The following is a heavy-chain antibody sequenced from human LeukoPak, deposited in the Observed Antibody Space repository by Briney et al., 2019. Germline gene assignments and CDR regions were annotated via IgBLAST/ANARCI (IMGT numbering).Heavy chain of an antibody. Sequence: SETLSLTCTVSGGSISSGGYYWSWIRQHPGKGLEWIGYIYYSGSTYYNPSLKSRVTISVDTSKNQFSLKLSSVTAADTAVYYCARTINRRIAAAGTGDYWGQGILVTVSS. CDR2: IYYSGST. CDR1: GGSISSGGYY. V-gene: IGHV4-31*03. J-gene: IGHJ4*02. CDR3: ARTINRRIAAAGTGDY. D-gene: IGHD6-13*01.